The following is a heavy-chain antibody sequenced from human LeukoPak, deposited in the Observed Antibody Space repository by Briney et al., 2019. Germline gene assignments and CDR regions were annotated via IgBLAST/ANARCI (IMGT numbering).Heavy chain of an antibody. CDR1: GGSISSSAYH. Sequence: PSETLSLTCTVSGGSISSSAYHWAWTRQPPGKGLEWIGNIYYSGGTYYKPSLKSRITISLDTSKNQLSLRLSSVTAADTAVYYCARQTSLGFDIWGQGTMVTVSS. J-gene: IGHJ3*02. V-gene: IGHV4-39*01. CDR3: ARQTSLGFDI. CDR2: IYYSGGT.